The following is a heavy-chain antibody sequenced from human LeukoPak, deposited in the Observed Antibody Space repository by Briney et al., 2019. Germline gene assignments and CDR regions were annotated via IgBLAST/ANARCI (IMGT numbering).Heavy chain of an antibody. D-gene: IGHD4-17*01. J-gene: IGHJ4*02. CDR1: GFTVRSNY. CDR2: IYSGGST. V-gene: IGHV3-53*01. Sequence: GGSLRLSCAASGFTVRSNYMSWVRQAPGKGLEWVSVIYSGGSTYYADSVKGRFTISRDNSKNTLYLQMNSLRAEDTAVYYCARGPDDYGDYYFDYWGQGTLVTVSS. CDR3: ARGPDDYGDYYFDY.